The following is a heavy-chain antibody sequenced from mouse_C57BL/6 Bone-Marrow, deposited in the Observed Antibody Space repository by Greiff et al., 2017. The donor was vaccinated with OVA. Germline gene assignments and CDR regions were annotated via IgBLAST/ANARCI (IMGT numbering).Heavy chain of an antibody. CDR2: FHPYNDDT. Sequence: QVQLKQPGAELVKPGASVKMSCKASGYTFTTYPIEWMKQNHGKSLEWIGNFHPYNDDTKYNEKFKGKATLTVEKSSSTAYLELSRLTSDDSAVYYCARGGLRYDYDGAFAYWGQGTLVTVSA. J-gene: IGHJ3*01. D-gene: IGHD2-4*01. CDR1: GYTFTTYP. V-gene: IGHV1-47*01. CDR3: ARGGLRYDYDGAFAY.